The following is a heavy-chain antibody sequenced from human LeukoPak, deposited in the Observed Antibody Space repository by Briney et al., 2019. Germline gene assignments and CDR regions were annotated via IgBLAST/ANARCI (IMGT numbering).Heavy chain of an antibody. CDR1: GYTFTDYY. J-gene: IGHJ4*02. D-gene: IGHD3-22*01. Sequence: GASVKVSCKASGYTFTDYYIHWVRQAPGQGLEWMAWINPNSGGTNYAQNIQGRVTMTRDTSINTAYMDLSRLTSDDTAVYYCARGRGARYYDSSGLYYFDYWGQGTLVTVSS. CDR2: INPNSGGT. CDR3: ARGRGARYYDSSGLYYFDY. V-gene: IGHV1-2*02.